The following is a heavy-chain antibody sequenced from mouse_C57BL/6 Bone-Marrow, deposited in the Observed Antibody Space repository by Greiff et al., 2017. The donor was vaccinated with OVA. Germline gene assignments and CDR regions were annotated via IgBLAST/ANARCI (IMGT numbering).Heavy chain of an antibody. CDR1: GYTFTSYW. J-gene: IGHJ1*03. V-gene: IGHV1-64*01. D-gene: IGHD2-3*01. CDR2: IHPNSGST. CDR3: SRWLLRYWYFDV. Sequence: QVQLQQSGAELVKPGASVKLSCKASGYTFTSYWMHWVKQRPGQGLEWIGMIHPNSGSTNYNEKFKSKATLTVDKSSSTAYMQLSSLTSEDSAVYYCSRWLLRYWYFDVWGTGTTVTVSS.